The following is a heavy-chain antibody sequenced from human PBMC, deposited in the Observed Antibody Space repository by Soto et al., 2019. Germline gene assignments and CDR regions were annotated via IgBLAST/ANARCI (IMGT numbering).Heavy chain of an antibody. V-gene: IGHV3-30-3*01. Sequence: VQLVESGGGVVQPGRSLRLSCAASGFTFSSYAMHWVRQAPGKGLEWVAVISYDGSNKYYADSVKGRFIISRDNSKNTLYLQMNSLRAEDTAVYYCARDEIRFSWAYGMDVWGQGTTVTVSS. CDR3: ARDEIRFSWAYGMDV. CDR1: GFTFSSYA. D-gene: IGHD3-3*01. J-gene: IGHJ6*02. CDR2: ISYDGSNK.